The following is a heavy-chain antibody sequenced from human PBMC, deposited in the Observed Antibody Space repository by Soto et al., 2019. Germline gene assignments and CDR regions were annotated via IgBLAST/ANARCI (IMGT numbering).Heavy chain of an antibody. CDR2: IWYDGSNK. Sequence: QVQLVESGGGVVQPGRSLRLSCAASGFTFSSYGMHWVLQAPGKGLEWVAVIWYDGSNKYYADSVKGRFTISRANSKNTLYLQMNSLGAEDTAVYYCARDYRYGTGGLDYWGQGTLVTVSS. J-gene: IGHJ4*02. V-gene: IGHV3-33*01. D-gene: IGHD5-18*01. CDR3: ARDYRYGTGGLDY. CDR1: GFTFSSYG.